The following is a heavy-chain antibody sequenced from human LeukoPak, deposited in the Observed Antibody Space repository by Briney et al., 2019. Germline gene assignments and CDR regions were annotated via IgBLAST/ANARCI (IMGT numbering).Heavy chain of an antibody. CDR2: ISSSSSYI. V-gene: IGHV3-21*04. J-gene: IGHJ4*02. D-gene: IGHD2-2*01. CDR3: AKGVAVVVPAAMHR. CDR1: GFTFSSYS. Sequence: NPGGSLRLSCAASGFTFSSYSMNWVRQAPGKGLEWVSSISSSSSYIYYADSVKGRFTISRDNAKNSLYLQMNSLRAEDTAVYYCAKGVAVVVPAAMHRWGQGTLVTVSS.